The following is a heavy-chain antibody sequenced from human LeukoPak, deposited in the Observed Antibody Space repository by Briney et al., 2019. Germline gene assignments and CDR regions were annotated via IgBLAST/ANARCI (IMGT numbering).Heavy chain of an antibody. CDR1: GGSISSGGYY. CDR3: ARDPAAPGIVGATH. CDR2: IYHSGST. Sequence: SETLSLTCTVSGGSISSGGYYWSWIRQPPGKGLEGIGYIYHSGSTYYNPSLESRVTISVDRSKNQFSLKLSSVTAADTAVYYCARDPAAPGIVGATHWGQGTLVTVSS. J-gene: IGHJ4*02. V-gene: IGHV4-30-2*01. D-gene: IGHD1-26*01.